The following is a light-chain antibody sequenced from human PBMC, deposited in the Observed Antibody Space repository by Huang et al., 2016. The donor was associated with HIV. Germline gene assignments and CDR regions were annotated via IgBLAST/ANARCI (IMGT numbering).Light chain of an antibody. CDR1: RSVSSDY. J-gene: IGKJ5*01. Sequence: NVVTQSPATLSLSPGERATLSCRASRSVSSDYLAWYQQKPGQAPRLLNYSISSRATGVPDRFSGSGSGTDFILTIDRLEPEDFAVYYCQQYGSSPITFGQGTRLDIK. CDR2: SIS. CDR3: QQYGSSPIT. V-gene: IGKV3-20*01.